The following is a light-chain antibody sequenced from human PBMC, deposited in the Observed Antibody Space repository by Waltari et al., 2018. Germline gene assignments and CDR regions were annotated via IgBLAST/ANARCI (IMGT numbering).Light chain of an antibody. CDR1: QSFSRA. CDR2: DAS. J-gene: IGKJ1*01. V-gene: IGKV3-20*01. CDR3: QHYVRLPVT. Sequence: EIVLTQSPGHLSLSPGERATLSCRASQSFSRALAWYQQKPGQAPRLLIYDASTRAIGIPDRFSGGGSGTDFSLTISRLGPEDFAVYYCQHYVRLPVTFGQGTTVEIK.